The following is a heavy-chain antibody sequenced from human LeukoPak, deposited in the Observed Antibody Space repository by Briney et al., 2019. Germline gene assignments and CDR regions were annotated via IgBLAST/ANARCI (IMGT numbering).Heavy chain of an antibody. CDR1: AVSISNYY. D-gene: IGHD6-19*01. CDR3: AAEFSNEQWLDWDY. CDR2: IYNSGST. Sequence: SETLSLTCTVSAVSISNYYWTWLRQPPAKGLEWIGYIYNSGSTNYNTSLKSRVTISMDTSKNQFSLKLSSVTAADTAVYHCAAEFSNEQWLDWDYWGQGTLVTVSS. J-gene: IGHJ4*02. V-gene: IGHV4-59*01.